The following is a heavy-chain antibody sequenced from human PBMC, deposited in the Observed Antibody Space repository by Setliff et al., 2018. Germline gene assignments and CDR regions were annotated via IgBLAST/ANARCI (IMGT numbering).Heavy chain of an antibody. Sequence: PGGSLRLSCAASGFTFSSYTRSWVRQAPGKGLGWVSAISGSGGSTYYADSVKGRFTISRDNSENTLYLQMNSLRAEDTAVYYCAKARNAGYAGGWYLNYWGQGTLVTVSS. CDR3: AKARNAGYAGGWYLNY. CDR1: GFTFSSYT. D-gene: IGHD5-18*01. CDR2: ISGSGGST. J-gene: IGHJ4*02. V-gene: IGHV3-23*01.